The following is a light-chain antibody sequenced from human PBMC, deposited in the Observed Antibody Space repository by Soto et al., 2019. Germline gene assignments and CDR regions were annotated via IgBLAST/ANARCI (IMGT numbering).Light chain of an antibody. CDR2: TAS. CDR1: QSVSSY. V-gene: IGKV1-9*01. Sequence: LTQSPATLSLSPGERATLSCGASQSVSSYLSLYQQKPGKAPNLLIHTASTLQSGVPSRFSGSGSGTEFTLTISSLQPEDFATYYCQQRNSYPITFGQGTRLEI. CDR3: QQRNSYPIT. J-gene: IGKJ5*01.